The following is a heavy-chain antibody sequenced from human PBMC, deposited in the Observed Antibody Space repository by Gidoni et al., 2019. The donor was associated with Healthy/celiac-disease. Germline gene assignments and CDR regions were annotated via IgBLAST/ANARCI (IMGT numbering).Heavy chain of an antibody. V-gene: IGHV4-39*01. D-gene: IGHD3-10*01. Sequence: STYYNPSLKSRVTISVDTSKNQFSLKLSSVTAADTAVYYCARFFGYWGQGTLVTVSS. CDR2: ST. CDR3: ARFFGY. J-gene: IGHJ4*02.